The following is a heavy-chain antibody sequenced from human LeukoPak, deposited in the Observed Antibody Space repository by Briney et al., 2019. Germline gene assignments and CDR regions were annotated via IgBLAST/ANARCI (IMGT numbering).Heavy chain of an antibody. V-gene: IGHV4-39*01. CDR3: ARRLGYCSSTSCSYFDY. D-gene: IGHD2-2*01. Sequence: RPSETLSLTCTVSGGSISSSSYYWGWIRQPPGKGLEWIGSIYYSGSTYYNPSLKSRVTISVDTSKNQFSLKLSSVTAADTAEYYCARRLGYCSSTSCSYFDYWGQGTLVTVSS. CDR2: IYYSGST. J-gene: IGHJ4*02. CDR1: GGSISSSSYY.